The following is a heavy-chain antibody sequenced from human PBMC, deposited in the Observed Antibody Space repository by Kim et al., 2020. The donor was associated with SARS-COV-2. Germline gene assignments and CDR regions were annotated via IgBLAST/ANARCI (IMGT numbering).Heavy chain of an antibody. CDR3: ARSYDSSGYYPDY. D-gene: IGHD3-22*01. Sequence: YAQKFQGRVTITADESTSTAYMELSSLRSEDTAVYYCARSYDSSGYYPDYWGQGTLVTVSS. V-gene: IGHV1-69*01. J-gene: IGHJ4*02.